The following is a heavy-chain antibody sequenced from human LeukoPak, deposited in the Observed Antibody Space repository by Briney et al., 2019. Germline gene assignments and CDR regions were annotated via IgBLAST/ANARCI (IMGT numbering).Heavy chain of an antibody. D-gene: IGHD2-2*01. CDR3: ARDNIYCSSTSCYSERRAHDAFDI. CDR2: IYTSGST. Sequence: SETLSLTCTVSGGSISSGSYYWSWIRQPAGKGLEWIGRIYTSGSTNYNPSLKSRVTISVDTSKNQFSLKLSSVTAADTAVYYCARDNIYCSSTSCYSERRAHDAFDIWGQGTMVTVSS. V-gene: IGHV4-61*02. CDR1: GGSISSGSYY. J-gene: IGHJ3*02.